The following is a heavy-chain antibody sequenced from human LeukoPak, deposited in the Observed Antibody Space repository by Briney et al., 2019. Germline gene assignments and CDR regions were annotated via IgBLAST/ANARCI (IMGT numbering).Heavy chain of an antibody. Sequence: ASVKVSCKASGNDFSHFYFNWVRQAPGRGLEWVGWINPHSRATHYAQRFRGRVTMEASISTGYMELNSLTSDDPAVYYCVTTSVTHTRDPWGQGTLVTVSS. J-gene: IGHJ5*02. CDR1: GNDFSHFY. V-gene: IGHV1-2*02. CDR2: INPHSRAT. D-gene: IGHD5/OR15-5a*01. CDR3: VTTSVTHTRDP.